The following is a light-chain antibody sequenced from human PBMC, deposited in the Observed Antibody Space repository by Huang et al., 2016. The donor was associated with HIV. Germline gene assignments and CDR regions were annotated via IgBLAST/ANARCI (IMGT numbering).Light chain of an antibody. V-gene: IGKV4-1*01. Sequence: DIVMTQSPDSLAVSLGERATINCKSNPSVLFSSNNKNYLAWYQQKPRHPPKLLIYWASTRDSGVADRCSGSGSGTDFTLTISSLQAEDVAVYYCQQYYSTPHFGQGTKLEIK. CDR3: QQYYSTPH. CDR1: PSVLFSSNNKNY. J-gene: IGKJ2*01. CDR2: WAS.